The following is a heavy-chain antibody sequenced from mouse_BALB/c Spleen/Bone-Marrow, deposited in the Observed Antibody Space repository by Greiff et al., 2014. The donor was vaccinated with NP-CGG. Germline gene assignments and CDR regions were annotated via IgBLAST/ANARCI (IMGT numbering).Heavy chain of an antibody. D-gene: IGHD4-1*01. Sequence: QVQLKESGPGLVAPSQSLSITCTVSGFSLTDYGVSWIRQPPGKGLEWLGVTWGGGITYYNSPLKSRLSISKDNSKSQVFLKMYSLQTDDTAMYYCAKLNWDEGDYWGQGTTLTVSS. CDR3: AKLNWDEGDY. CDR1: GFSLTDYG. V-gene: IGHV2-6-5*01. CDR2: TWGGGIT. J-gene: IGHJ2*01.